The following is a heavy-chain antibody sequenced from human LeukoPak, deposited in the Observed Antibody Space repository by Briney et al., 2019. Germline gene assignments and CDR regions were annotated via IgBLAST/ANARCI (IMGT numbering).Heavy chain of an antibody. CDR1: GYRFASYW. CDR3: ARHSAIAVAATPTDY. CDR2: IYPGDSDT. J-gene: IGHJ4*02. D-gene: IGHD6-19*01. V-gene: IGHV5-51*01. Sequence: AGGSLQISCQASGYRFASYWMAWVRQVPGKGLEGMGIIYPGDSDTRYSPSFQGQVTISVDKSINTPYLQWSTLKASDTAMYYCARHSAIAVAATPTDYWGQGTLVTVSS.